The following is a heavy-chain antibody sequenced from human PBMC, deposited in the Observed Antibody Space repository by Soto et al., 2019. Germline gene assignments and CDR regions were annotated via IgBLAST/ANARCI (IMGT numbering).Heavy chain of an antibody. V-gene: IGHV1-69*12. CDR2: IMPVFRRP. CDR3: ARDKDRPQLGGNYYYILDV. CDR1: VGTFRTSA. Sequence: QVQLVQSGAEVKKPGSSVKVSCKASVGTFRTSAISWVRQAPGQGLEWVGGIMPVFRRPKYAQNFQGRVTITADESTSTAYMELSSLRSDDTAVYYCARDKDRPQLGGNYYYILDVWGQGTAVTVSS. D-gene: IGHD3-3*02. J-gene: IGHJ6*02.